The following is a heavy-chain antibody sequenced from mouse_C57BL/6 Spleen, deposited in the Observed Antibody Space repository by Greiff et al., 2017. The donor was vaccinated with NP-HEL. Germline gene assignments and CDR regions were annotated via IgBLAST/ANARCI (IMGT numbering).Heavy chain of an antibody. CDR1: GYTFTDYY. Sequence: VQLQQSGPVLVKPGASVKISCKASGYTFTDYYMNWVKQSHGKSLEWIGAINPYNGGTSYNQKFKGKATLTVDKSSSTAYMERRSLTSEDSAVYYCAGLGKYERFAYWGQGTLVTVSA. J-gene: IGHJ3*01. CDR2: INPYNGGT. V-gene: IGHV1-26*01. D-gene: IGHD2-1*01. CDR3: AGLGKYERFAY.